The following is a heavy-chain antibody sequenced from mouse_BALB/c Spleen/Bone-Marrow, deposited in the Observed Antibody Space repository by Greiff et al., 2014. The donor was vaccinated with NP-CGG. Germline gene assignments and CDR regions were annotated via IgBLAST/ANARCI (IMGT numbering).Heavy chain of an antibody. D-gene: IGHD2-12*01. Sequence: QVQLKESGAELVKPGASVKLSCKASGYTFTSYYIYWVKQRPGQGLEWIGEINPSNGSTNFNEKFKSKATLTVDKSSSTAYMQLSSLTSEDSAVYYCTRSRRAMDYWGQGTSVTVSS. J-gene: IGHJ4*01. V-gene: IGHV1S81*02. CDR3: TRSRRAMDY. CDR1: GYTFTSYY. CDR2: INPSNGST.